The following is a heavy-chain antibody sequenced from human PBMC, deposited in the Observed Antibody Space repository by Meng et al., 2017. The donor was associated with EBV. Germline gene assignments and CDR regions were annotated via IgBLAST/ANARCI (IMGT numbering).Heavy chain of an antibody. Sequence: QVPSVHSVAGVKKPGSAVKVSCKTSGGPFRYYAISWVRQAPGQGLEWLGGFLPRLGAPNYAQKFHGRVKITADESTSTHYMDLSSLRSEDTAIYYCASESGRGYTPDYWGQGTLVTVSS. CDR3: ASESGRGYTPDY. D-gene: IGHD3-10*01. V-gene: IGHV1-69*01. CDR1: GGPFRYYA. J-gene: IGHJ4*02. CDR2: FLPRLGAP.